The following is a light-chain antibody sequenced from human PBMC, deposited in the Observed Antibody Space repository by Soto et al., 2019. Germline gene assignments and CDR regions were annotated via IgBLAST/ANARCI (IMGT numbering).Light chain of an antibody. CDR1: SSDVGGYNY. Sequence: QSALTQPRSVSGSPGQSVTLSCTGTSSDVGGYNYVSWYQQHPGKAPKLMIYDVITRPSGVPDRFSGSKSGNTASLTISGLQAEDEAEYYCCSYAGSYTFVFGTGTKVTVL. V-gene: IGLV2-11*01. CDR2: DVI. J-gene: IGLJ1*01. CDR3: CSYAGSYTFV.